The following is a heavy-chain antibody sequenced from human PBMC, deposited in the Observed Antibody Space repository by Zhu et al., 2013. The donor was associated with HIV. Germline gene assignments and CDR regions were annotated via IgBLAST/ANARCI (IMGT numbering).Heavy chain of an antibody. Sequence: QVQLQQWGAGLLKPSETLSLTCAVYGGSFSGYYWSWIRQPPGKGLEWIGEINHSGSTNYNPSLKSRVTISEDASKNQFSLKLSSVTAADTAAYYCARGPRDSTMIVVVRIYSYYMDVWGKGPRVTVSS. CDR1: GGSFSGYY. J-gene: IGHJ6*03. V-gene: IGHV4-34*01. CDR2: INHSGST. CDR3: ARGPRDSTMIVVVRIYSYYMDV. D-gene: IGHD3-22*01.